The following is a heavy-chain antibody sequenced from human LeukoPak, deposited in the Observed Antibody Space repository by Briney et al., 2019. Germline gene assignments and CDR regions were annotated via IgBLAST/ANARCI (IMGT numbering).Heavy chain of an antibody. J-gene: IGHJ4*02. CDR2: INHSGST. Sequence: SETLSLTCAVYGGSFSGYYWSWIRQPPGKGLEWIGEINHSGSTNYYPSLKSRVTISVDTSKNQFSLKLSSVTAADTAVYYCARGEDTAMVPYYWGQGTLVTVSS. CDR3: ARGEDTAMVPYY. V-gene: IGHV4-34*01. CDR1: GGSFSGYY. D-gene: IGHD5-18*01.